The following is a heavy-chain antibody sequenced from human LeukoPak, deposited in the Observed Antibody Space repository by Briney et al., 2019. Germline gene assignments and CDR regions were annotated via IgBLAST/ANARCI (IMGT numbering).Heavy chain of an antibody. V-gene: IGHV4-59*01. CDR2: IYYSGST. Sequence: SETLSLTCTVSGGSISSYSWSWIRQPPGKGLEWIGYIYYSGSTNYNPSLKSRVTISVDTSKNQFSLKLSSVTAADTAVYYCARGTGTTWLDYWGQGTLVTVSS. CDR1: GGSISSYS. CDR3: ARGTGTTWLDY. J-gene: IGHJ4*02. D-gene: IGHD1-7*01.